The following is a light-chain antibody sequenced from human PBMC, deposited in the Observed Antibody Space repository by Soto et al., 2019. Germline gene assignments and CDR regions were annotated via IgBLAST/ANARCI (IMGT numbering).Light chain of an antibody. V-gene: IGKV1-39*01. CDR1: QSISSY. CDR3: QQTSTAPFT. J-gene: IGKJ3*01. CDR2: AAS. Sequence: DIQMTQSPSSLSASVGDRVTITCRASQSISSYLNWYQQKPGKAPKLLIYAASSLQSGVPSRFSGSGSRTDFTLTISSLQPEDFAAYYCQQTSTAPFTFGPGTKVDIK.